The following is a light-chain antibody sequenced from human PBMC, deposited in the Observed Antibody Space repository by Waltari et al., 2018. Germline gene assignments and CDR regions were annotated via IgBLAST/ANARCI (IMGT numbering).Light chain of an antibody. V-gene: IGKV1-39*01. J-gene: IGKJ1*01. CDR1: QSISSY. CDR3: QQSYSTPWT. CDR2: AGS. Sequence: DIQMTQSPSSLSASVGDRVTIPCRASQSISSYLNWYQQKPGKAPKLLIYAGSSLQSGVPSRFSGSGSGTDFTLTISSLQPEDFATYYCQQSYSTPWTFGQGTKVEIK.